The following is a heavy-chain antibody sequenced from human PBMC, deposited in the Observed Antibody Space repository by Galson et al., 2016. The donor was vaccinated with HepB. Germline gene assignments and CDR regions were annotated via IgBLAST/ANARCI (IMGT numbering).Heavy chain of an antibody. Sequence: SLRLSCAVSGLDFSNYWIHWVRQAPAKGLLWVSAIYNDGSIRTYADSVRGRFTISRDNSKNMVYLQMNSLRAEDTAVYYCCTASTSYYFYFDYWGQGTLVTVSS. CDR3: CTASTSYYFYFDY. J-gene: IGHJ4*02. D-gene: IGHD2-2*01. CDR1: GLDFSNYW. V-gene: IGHV3-74*01. CDR2: IYNDGSIR.